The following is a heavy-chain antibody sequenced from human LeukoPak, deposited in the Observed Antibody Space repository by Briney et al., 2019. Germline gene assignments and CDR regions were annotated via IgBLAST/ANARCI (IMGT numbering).Heavy chain of an antibody. Sequence: GGSLRLSCALSGFTVTDYYMSWVRQAPGKGLVWVSVVYMAGSTYYAHSVRGRFTVSRDTSKNTVYLQMNSLRVEDTAVYYCARNSDILTESYGAFDMWGQGTMVTVSS. CDR1: GFTVTDYY. J-gene: IGHJ3*02. V-gene: IGHV3-53*01. D-gene: IGHD3-9*01. CDR3: ARNSDILTESYGAFDM. CDR2: VYMAGST.